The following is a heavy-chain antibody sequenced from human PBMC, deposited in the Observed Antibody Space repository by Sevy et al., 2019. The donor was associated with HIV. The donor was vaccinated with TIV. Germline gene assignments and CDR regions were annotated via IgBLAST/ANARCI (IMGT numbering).Heavy chain of an antibody. J-gene: IGHJ3*02. D-gene: IGHD3-22*01. Sequence: ASVKVSCKASGYTFTGYYMHWVRQAPGQGLEWMGWINPNSGGTKYAQKFQGRVTMTRDTSISTAYMELSRLRSDDTAVYYCARVRGPYYYDSSGYYPLGYAFDIWGQGTMVTVSS. V-gene: IGHV1-2*02. CDR2: INPNSGGT. CDR1: GYTFTGYY. CDR3: ARVRGPYYYDSSGYYPLGYAFDI.